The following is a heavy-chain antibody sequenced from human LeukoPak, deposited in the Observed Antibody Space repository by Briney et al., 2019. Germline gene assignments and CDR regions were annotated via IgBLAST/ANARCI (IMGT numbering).Heavy chain of an antibody. CDR3: TRVSVAAAV. J-gene: IGHJ4*02. V-gene: IGHV3-49*04. D-gene: IGHD6-13*01. CDR2: IRSKAYGGTT. Sequence: PGGSLRLSCAASGFTFSTYTMNWVRQAPGKGLEWVGFIRSKAYGGTTEYAASVKGRFTISRDDSKSIAYLQMSSLKTEDTAVYYCTRVSVAAAVRGQGTLVTVSS. CDR1: GFTFSTYT.